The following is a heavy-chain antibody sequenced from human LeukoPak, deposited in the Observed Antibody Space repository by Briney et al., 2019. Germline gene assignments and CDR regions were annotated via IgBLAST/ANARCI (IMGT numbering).Heavy chain of an antibody. CDR1: GGSFSGYY. J-gene: IGHJ4*02. V-gene: IGHV4-34*01. CDR2: INHSGST. CDR3: ARHSGAYSSSWYLGRPYYFDY. D-gene: IGHD6-13*01. Sequence: SETLSLTCAVYGGSFSGYYWSWIRQPPGKGLEWIGEINHSGSTNYNPSLKSRVTIPVDTSKNQFSLKLSSVTAADTAVYYCARHSGAYSSSWYLGRPYYFDYWGQGTLVTVSS.